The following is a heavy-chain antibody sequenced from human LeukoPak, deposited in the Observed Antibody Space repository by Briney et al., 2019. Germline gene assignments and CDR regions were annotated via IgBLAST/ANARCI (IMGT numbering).Heavy chain of an antibody. J-gene: IGHJ3*02. CDR1: GGTFSSYA. V-gene: IGHV1-69*05. CDR2: IIPIFGTA. D-gene: IGHD3-10*01. CDR3: ASSGRGVIITDAFDI. Sequence: ASVKVSCKASGGTFSSYAISWVRQAPGQGLEWMGGIIPIFGTANYARKFQGRVTITTDESTSTAYMELSSLRSEDTAVYYCASSGRGVIITDAFDIWGQGTMVTVSS.